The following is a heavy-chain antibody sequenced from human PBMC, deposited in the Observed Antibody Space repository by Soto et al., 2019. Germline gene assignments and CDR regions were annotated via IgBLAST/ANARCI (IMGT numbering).Heavy chain of an antibody. CDR2: INAGNGNT. Sequence: ASVKVSCKASGYTFTSYAMHLVRQAPGQRLEWMGWINAGNGNTKYSQKFQGRVTITRDTSASTAYMELSSLRSEDTAVYYCARTHGELFSIHMDVWGKGTTVTVSS. CDR3: ARTHGELFSIHMDV. J-gene: IGHJ6*03. CDR1: GYTFTSYA. V-gene: IGHV1-3*01. D-gene: IGHD3-10*01.